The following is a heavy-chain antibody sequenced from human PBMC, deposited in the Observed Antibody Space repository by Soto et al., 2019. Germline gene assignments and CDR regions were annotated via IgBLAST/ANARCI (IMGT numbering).Heavy chain of an antibody. CDR2: IYTSGST. V-gene: IGHV4-30-2*01. CDR1: EGSFSTGDYS. J-gene: IGHJ4*02. CDR3: ARGNDYGGVRFDY. D-gene: IGHD4-17*01. Sequence: TLSLTCAVSEGSFSTGDYSWNWIRQQPGKGLEWIGYIYTSGSTYYSSSLKSRVTISVDRSKNQFSLQLTSVTAADTAVYYCARGNDYGGVRFDYWGQGLLVTVSS.